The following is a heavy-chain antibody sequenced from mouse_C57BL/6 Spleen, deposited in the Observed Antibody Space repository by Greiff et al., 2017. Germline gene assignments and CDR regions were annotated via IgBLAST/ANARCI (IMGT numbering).Heavy chain of an antibody. Sequence: EVQLQESGPELVKPGASVKISCKASGYSFTGYYMNWVKQSPEKSLEWIGEINPSTGGTTYNQKFKAKATLTVDKSSSTAYMQLKSLTSEASAVYYCARRKGPPFAYWGQGTLVTVSA. CDR3: ARRKGPPFAY. J-gene: IGHJ3*01. V-gene: IGHV1-42*01. CDR2: INPSTGGT. D-gene: IGHD3-3*01. CDR1: GYSFTGYY.